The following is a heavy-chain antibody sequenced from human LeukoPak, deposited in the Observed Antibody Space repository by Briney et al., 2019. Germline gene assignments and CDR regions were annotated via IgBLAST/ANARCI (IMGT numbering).Heavy chain of an antibody. CDR3: ARGAAGGMDV. CDR2: IYRGGRT. Sequence: PGRSLRLSCAASGFSFSTYGMHWVRQAPGKGLEWVSVIYRGGRTYYTDSVKGRFTIFRHNSKNTLYLQMNSLRAEDTALYYCARGAAGGMDVWSQGTTVTVSS. J-gene: IGHJ6*02. CDR1: GFSFSTYG. V-gene: IGHV3-NL1*01.